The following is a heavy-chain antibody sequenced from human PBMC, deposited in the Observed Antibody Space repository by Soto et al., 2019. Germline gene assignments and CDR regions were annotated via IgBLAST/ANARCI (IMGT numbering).Heavy chain of an antibody. CDR1: GYSFTNYW. J-gene: IGHJ6*02. Sequence: GESLKISCQGSGYSFTNYWITWVRQLPVKGLEWMGRIDPSDSYTTYSPSFQGHITISADKSISTAYLQWSSLKASDTAVYYCARHEGVPAADGLDVWGQGTTVTVSS. V-gene: IGHV5-10-1*01. CDR3: ARHEGVPAADGLDV. D-gene: IGHD2-2*01. CDR2: IDPSDSYT.